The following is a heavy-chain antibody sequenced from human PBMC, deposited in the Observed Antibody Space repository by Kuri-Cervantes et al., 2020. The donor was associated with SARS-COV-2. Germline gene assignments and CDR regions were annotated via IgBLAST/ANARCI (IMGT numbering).Heavy chain of an antibody. CDR2: VSYTGST. D-gene: IGHD3-3*01. J-gene: IGHJ5*02. Sequence: GSLRLSCTVSGGSVSISSFYWAWIRQPPGKGPQWVGRVSYTGSTYHNPSLRSRLSISIDTSENQFSLKLSSVTAADTAVYYCARQMMSSITIFGVVITRNWFDPWGQGTLVTVSS. CDR3: ARQMMSSITIFGVVITRNWFDP. V-gene: IGHV4-39*01. CDR1: GGSVSISSFY.